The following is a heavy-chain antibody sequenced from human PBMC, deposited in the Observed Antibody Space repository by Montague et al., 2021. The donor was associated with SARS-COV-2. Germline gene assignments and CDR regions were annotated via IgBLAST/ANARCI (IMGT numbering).Heavy chain of an antibody. J-gene: IGHJ4*02. Sequence: SETLSLTCAVSGDSIMTTNWWSWVRQPPGKGLEWIGEIYQSGSTNYNPSLKSRVTMSIDKSKNQFSLELTSATAADTALYYCVRAGGLDNRPPVWGQGALVIVSS. CDR2: IYQSGST. V-gene: IGHV4-4*02. CDR1: GDSIMTTNW. D-gene: IGHD3/OR15-3a*01. CDR3: VRAGGLDNRPPV.